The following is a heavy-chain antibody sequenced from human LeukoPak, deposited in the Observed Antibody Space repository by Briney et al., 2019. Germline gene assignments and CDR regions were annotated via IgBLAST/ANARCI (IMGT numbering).Heavy chain of an antibody. CDR2: INPNSGGT. J-gene: IGHJ4*02. D-gene: IGHD5-12*01. V-gene: IGHV1-2*02. CDR1: GYTFTGYY. Sequence: ASVKVSCKASGYTFTGYYVHWVRQAPGQGLEWMGWINPNSGGTNFAQKFQGRVTMTRDTSMSTAYMELSRLRSDDTAVYYCARDSGGYDYVGDFDYWGQGTLVTVSS. CDR3: ARDSGGYDYVGDFDY.